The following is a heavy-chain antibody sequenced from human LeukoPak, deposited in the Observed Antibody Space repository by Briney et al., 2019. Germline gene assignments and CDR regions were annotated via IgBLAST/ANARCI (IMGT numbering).Heavy chain of an antibody. J-gene: IGHJ4*02. CDR3: ARVRSGYSHENYFDY. CDR1: GFTFSNYE. CDR2: ISGSGSTI. Sequence: GGSLRLSXAASGFTFSNYEMNWVRQAPGKGLEWVSYISGSGSTIYYADSVKGRFTISRDNAKDSLYLQMNSLRAEDTAVYYCARVRSGYSHENYFDYWGLGTLVTVSS. V-gene: IGHV3-48*03. D-gene: IGHD5-18*01.